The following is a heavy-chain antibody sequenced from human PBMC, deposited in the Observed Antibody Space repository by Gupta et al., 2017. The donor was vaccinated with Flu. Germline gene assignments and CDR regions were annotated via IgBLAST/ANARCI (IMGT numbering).Heavy chain of an antibody. J-gene: IGHJ4*02. CDR2: IKSKTDGGTT. CDR1: GFTFSNAW. V-gene: IGHV3-15*01. CDR3: TTDDYGWGSYRPDY. D-gene: IGHD3-16*02. Sequence: EVQLVESGGGLVKPGGSLRLSCAASGFTFSNAWMSWVRQAPGKGLEWVGRIKSKTDGGTTDYAAPVKGRFTISRDDSKNTLYLQMNRLKTEDTAVYYCTTDDYGWGSYRPDYWGQGTLVTVSS.